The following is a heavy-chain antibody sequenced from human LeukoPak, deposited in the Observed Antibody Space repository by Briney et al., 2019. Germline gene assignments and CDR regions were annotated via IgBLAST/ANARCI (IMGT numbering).Heavy chain of an antibody. CDR1: GGTFSSYA. J-gene: IGHJ5*02. CDR2: IIPIFGTA. Sequence: SVKVSCTASGGTFSSYAISWVRQAPGQRLEWMGGIIPIFGTANYAQKFQGRVTITADKSTSTAYMELSSLRSEDTAVYYCARAYFGVWGSYRYHNWFDPWGQGTLVTVSS. CDR3: ARAYFGVWGSYRYHNWFDP. D-gene: IGHD3-16*02. V-gene: IGHV1-69*06.